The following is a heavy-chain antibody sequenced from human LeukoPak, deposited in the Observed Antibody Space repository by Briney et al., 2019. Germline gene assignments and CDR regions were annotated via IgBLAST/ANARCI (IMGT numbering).Heavy chain of an antibody. Sequence: PSETLSLTCTVSGGSISSGSYYWSWIRQPAGKGLEWIGRIYTSGSTNHNPSLKSRVTISVDTSKNQFSLKLSSVTAADTAVYYCARVPLGYYYYMDVWGKGTTVTVSS. CDR1: GGSISSGSYY. CDR3: ARVPLGYYYYMDV. V-gene: IGHV4-61*02. CDR2: IYTSGST. D-gene: IGHD1-1*01. J-gene: IGHJ6*03.